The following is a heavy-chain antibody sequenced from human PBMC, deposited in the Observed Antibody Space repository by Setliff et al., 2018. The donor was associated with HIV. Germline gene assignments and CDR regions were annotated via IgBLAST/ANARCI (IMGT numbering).Heavy chain of an antibody. V-gene: IGHV3-48*04. D-gene: IGHD1-26*01. J-gene: IGHJ4*02. Sequence: GGSLRLSCAVSGFTFSTYAMNWVRQAPGKGLEWVSYISSSDNTIHYADSVRGRFTISRDNAKNSLYLQMNSLRVEDTAVYYCATDCAVVGGTGSLDSWGQGTLVTVSS. CDR1: GFTFSTYA. CDR2: ISSSDNTI. CDR3: ATDCAVVGGTGSLDS.